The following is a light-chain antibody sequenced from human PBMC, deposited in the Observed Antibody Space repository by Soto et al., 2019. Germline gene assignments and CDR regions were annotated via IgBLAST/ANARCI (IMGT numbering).Light chain of an antibody. CDR2: EGS. CDR1: SSDVGGYDL. V-gene: IGLV2-14*02. Sequence: QSVLTQPASVSGSPGQSITISCTGTSSDVGGYDLVSWYQQHPGKAPKLIIYEGSKRPSGISNRFSGSKSGNTASLTISGLQAEDEADYYCSSYTISNTLPFVFGTGTKVTVL. CDR3: SSYTISNTLPFV. J-gene: IGLJ1*01.